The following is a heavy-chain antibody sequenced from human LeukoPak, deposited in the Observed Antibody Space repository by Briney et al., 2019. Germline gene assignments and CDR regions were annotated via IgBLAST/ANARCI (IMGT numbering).Heavy chain of an antibody. V-gene: IGHV4-39*01. CDR3: ASSPSGYWWNFDC. CDR2: IYYSGTT. CDR1: GGSISSTSYY. J-gene: IGHJ4*02. D-gene: IGHD3-22*01. Sequence: SETLSLTCTVSGGSISSTSYYWGWIRRPPGKGLEWIGSIYYSGTTYYNPSLKSRVTIPVDTSKNQFSLKLSSVTAADTAVYYCASSPSGYWWNFDCWGQGTLVTVSS.